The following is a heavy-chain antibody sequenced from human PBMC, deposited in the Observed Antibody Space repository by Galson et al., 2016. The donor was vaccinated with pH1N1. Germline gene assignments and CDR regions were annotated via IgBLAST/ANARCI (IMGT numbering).Heavy chain of an antibody. CDR1: GFTFNNYW. CDR2: INGDGSST. Sequence: SLRLSCAASGFTFNNYWMYWVRQAPGKGLVWVSRINGDGSSTSYADFVKGRFTISRDNAKSTVYLQMNSLRAEDTALYYCARGLLSERSAGADCWGQGTLVTVS. D-gene: IGHD3-10*01. J-gene: IGHJ4*02. V-gene: IGHV3-74*01. CDR3: ARGLLSERSAGADC.